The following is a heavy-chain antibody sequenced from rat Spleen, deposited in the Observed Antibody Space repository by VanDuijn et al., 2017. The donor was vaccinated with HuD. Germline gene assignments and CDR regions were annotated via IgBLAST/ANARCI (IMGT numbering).Heavy chain of an antibody. V-gene: IGHV5-7*01. CDR3: ARRHYGYTDYFDY. D-gene: IGHD1-9*01. Sequence: EVQLVESGGGLVQPGRSLKLSCAASGFTFSDYNMAWVRQAPKNGLEWVASISWGGSSTYYPDNVRGRFTISRDDVKSTLSLQMDSLRSEDTATYYCARRHYGYTDYFDYWGQGVMVTVSS. CDR2: ISWGGSST. CDR1: GFTFSDYN. J-gene: IGHJ2*01.